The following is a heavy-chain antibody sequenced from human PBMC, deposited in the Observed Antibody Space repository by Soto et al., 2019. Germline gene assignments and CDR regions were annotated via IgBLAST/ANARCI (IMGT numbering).Heavy chain of an antibody. V-gene: IGHV1-46*03. Sequence: GASVKVSCKASGYTFTSYYMHWVRQAPGQGLEWMGIINPSGGSTSYAQKFQGRVTMTRDTSTSTVYMELSSLRSEDTAVYYCASSLVVVAATKTDAFDIWGQGTMVTV. CDR2: INPSGGST. CDR3: ASSLVVVAATKTDAFDI. J-gene: IGHJ3*02. CDR1: GYTFTSYY. D-gene: IGHD2-15*01.